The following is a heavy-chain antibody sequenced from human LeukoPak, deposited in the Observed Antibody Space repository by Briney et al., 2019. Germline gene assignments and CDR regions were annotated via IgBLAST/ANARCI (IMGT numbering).Heavy chain of an antibody. J-gene: IGHJ4*02. CDR2: IKQDGSEI. Sequence: GGSLRLSCAASGFKFNSYWMSWVRQAPGKGLECVANIKQDGSEIYFVDSVKGRFTISRDNAKSSLYLQMNSLRDEDTAVYYCATEDSGRFHWGQGTLVTVSS. CDR3: ATEDSGRFH. V-gene: IGHV3-7*01. CDR1: GFKFNSYW. D-gene: IGHD6-19*01.